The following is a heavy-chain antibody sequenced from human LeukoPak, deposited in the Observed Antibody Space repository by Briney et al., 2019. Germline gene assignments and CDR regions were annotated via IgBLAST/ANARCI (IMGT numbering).Heavy chain of an antibody. CDR2: ISWNGGSI. D-gene: IGHD3-16*01. CDR1: GFSFDDYA. CDR3: ARESVYGFFQH. V-gene: IGHV3-9*01. J-gene: IGHJ1*01. Sequence: GRSLRLSCAASGFSFDDYAMAWVRQAPGKGLEWVSRISWNGGSIGYADSVKGRFTISRDNAKNSLYLGMNSLRAEDTALYYCARESVYGFFQHWGQGTLVTVAS.